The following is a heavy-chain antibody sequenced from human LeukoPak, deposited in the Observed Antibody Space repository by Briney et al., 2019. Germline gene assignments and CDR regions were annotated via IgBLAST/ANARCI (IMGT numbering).Heavy chain of an antibody. J-gene: IGHJ6*02. CDR2: IYTSGST. D-gene: IGHD3-22*01. CDR1: GGSISSYY. Sequence: SETLSLTCTVSGGSISSYYWSWIRQPAGEGLEWIGRIYTSGSTNYNPSLKSRVTMSVDTSKNQFSLKLSSVTAADTAVYYCARTMIITMIAHDYYGMDVWGQGTTVTVSS. CDR3: ARTMIITMIAHDYYGMDV. V-gene: IGHV4-4*07.